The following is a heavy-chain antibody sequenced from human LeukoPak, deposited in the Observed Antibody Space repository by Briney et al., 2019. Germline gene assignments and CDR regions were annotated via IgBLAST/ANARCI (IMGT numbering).Heavy chain of an antibody. D-gene: IGHD1-26*01. CDR3: ASQWELHDY. CDR1: GYSISSGYY. CDR2: IYHSGST. V-gene: IGHV4-38-2*02. Sequence: SETLSLTCTVSGYSISSGYYWGWIRQPPGKGLEWIGSIYHSGSTYYNPSLKSRVTISVDTSKNQFSLKLSSVTAADTAVYYCASQWELHDYWGQGTPVTVSS. J-gene: IGHJ4*02.